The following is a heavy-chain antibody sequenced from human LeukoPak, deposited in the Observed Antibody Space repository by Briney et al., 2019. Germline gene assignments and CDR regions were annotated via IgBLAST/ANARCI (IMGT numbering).Heavy chain of an antibody. J-gene: IGHJ4*02. CDR1: GFTFSTYW. Sequence: GGSLRLSCAASGFTFSTYWMSWVRQAPGKGLEWVSAISGSGGSTYYADSVKGRFTISRDNSKNTLYLQMNSLSVEDTAVYYCARVGYYASGPFSYFDYWGQGTLATVSS. CDR3: ARVGYYASGPFSYFDY. CDR2: ISGSGGST. D-gene: IGHD3-10*01. V-gene: IGHV3-23*01.